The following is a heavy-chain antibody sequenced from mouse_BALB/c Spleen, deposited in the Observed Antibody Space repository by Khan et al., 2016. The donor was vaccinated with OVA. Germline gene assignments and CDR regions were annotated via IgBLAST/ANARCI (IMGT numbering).Heavy chain of an antibody. D-gene: IGHD1-1*01. CDR3: GRSRDYYTSSSYYFDS. CDR1: GYTFTNYG. CDR2: INTYTGEP. J-gene: IGHJ2*01. V-gene: IGHV9-1*02. Sequence: QIQLVQSGPELKKPGETVKISCKASGYTFTNYGMNWVKQAPGKGLKWMGWINTYTGEPTYVDDFKGRFAFSLETSASTAYLQINNLRNEDMATYFGGRSRDYYTSSSYYFDSWGQGTTLTVSS.